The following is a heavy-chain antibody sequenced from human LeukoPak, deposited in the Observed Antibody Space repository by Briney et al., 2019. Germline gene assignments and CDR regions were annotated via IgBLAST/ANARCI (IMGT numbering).Heavy chain of an antibody. D-gene: IGHD2-15*01. CDR1: GFTFSSYG. J-gene: IGHJ1*01. CDR2: ISGSGGST. CDR3: AKDFFSRGNEYFQH. Sequence: PGGSLRLSCAASGFTFSSYGMSWVRQAPGKGLEWVSAISGSGGSTYYADSVKGRFTISRDNSKNTLYLQMNSLRAEDTAVYYCAKDFFSRGNEYFQHWGQGTLVTVSS. V-gene: IGHV3-23*01.